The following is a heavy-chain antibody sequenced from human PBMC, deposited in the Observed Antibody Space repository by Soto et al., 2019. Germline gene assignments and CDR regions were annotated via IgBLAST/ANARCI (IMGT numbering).Heavy chain of an antibody. CDR2: INPNSGGT. CDR1: GYTFTGYY. Sequence: ASVKVSCKASGYTFTGYYMHWVRQAPGQGLEWMGWINPNSGGTNYAQKFQGWVTMTRDTSISTAYMELSRLRSDDTAVYYCAGGDRPMVWGVIIPSSYYYGMDVWGQGTTVTVSS. J-gene: IGHJ6*02. V-gene: IGHV1-2*04. CDR3: AGGDRPMVWGVIIPSSYYYGMDV. D-gene: IGHD3-10*01.